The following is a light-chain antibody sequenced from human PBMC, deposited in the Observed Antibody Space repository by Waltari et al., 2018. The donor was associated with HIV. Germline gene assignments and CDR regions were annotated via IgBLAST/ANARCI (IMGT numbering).Light chain of an antibody. J-gene: IGLJ2*01. V-gene: IGLV2-14*03. CDR2: AVN. CDR3: SSYASASLL. Sequence: QSALTQPASVSGSPGQSITISCTGSSGDIGAWHYVSWYQQHPGKAPTLIISAVNNRPSGVSDRFSGSKLCNTASLTISGLQAEDEGVYFCSSYASASLLFGGGTIVTVL. CDR1: SGDIGAWHY.